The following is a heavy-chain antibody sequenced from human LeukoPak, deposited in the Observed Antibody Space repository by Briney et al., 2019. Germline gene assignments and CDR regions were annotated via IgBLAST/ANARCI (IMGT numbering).Heavy chain of an antibody. J-gene: IGHJ4*02. CDR3: ARDLRLGELSYFDY. CDR1: GGSISSGGYY. D-gene: IGHD3-10*01. CDR2: IYYSGST. V-gene: IGHV4-31*03. Sequence: PSQTLSLTCTVSGGSISSGGYYWSWIRQHPGKGLEWIGYIYYSGSTCYNPSLKSRVTISVDTSKNQFSLKLSSVTAADTAVYYCARDLRLGELSYFDYWGQGTLVTVSS.